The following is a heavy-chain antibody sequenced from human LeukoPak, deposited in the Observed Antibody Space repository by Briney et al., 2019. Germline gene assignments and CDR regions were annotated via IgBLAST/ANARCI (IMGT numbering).Heavy chain of an antibody. D-gene: IGHD3-3*01. CDR1: RFTFSNYG. CDR3: AKENDFVY. CDR2: ISYDGSNK. Sequence: PGGSLRLSCAASRFTFSNYGMHWVRQAPGKGLEWVAIISYDGSNKYYADSVKGRFTISRDNSKSTLYLQMNSLRAEDTAVYYCAKENDFVYWGQGTLVTVSS. V-gene: IGHV3-30*18. J-gene: IGHJ4*02.